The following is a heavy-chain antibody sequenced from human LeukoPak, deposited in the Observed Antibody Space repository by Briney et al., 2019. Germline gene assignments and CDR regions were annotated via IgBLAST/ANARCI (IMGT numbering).Heavy chain of an antibody. CDR3: ARVEEAAGLYYYYYYMDV. CDR2: ISAYNGNT. D-gene: IGHD6-13*01. CDR1: GYTFTSYG. Sequence: ASVKVSCKASGYTFTSYGISWVRQAPGQGLEWMGWISAYNGNTNYAQKLQGRVTMTTDTSTSTAYMELRSLRPDDTAVYYCARVEEAAGLYYYYYYMDVWGKGTTVTISS. J-gene: IGHJ6*03. V-gene: IGHV1-18*01.